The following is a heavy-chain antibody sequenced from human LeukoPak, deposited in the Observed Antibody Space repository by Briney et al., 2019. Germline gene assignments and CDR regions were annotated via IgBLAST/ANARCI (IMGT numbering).Heavy chain of an antibody. J-gene: IGHJ6*02. CDR1: GGSISSYY. Sequence: SETLSLTCTVSGGSISSYYWSWIRQPPGKGLEWIGYIYYSGSTNYNPSLKSRVTISVDTSKNQFSLKLSSVTAADTAVYYCARGPGYNRIAAASRVGKGPMGGGSYGMDVWGQGTTVTVSS. CDR3: ARGPGYNRIAAASRVGKGPMGGGSYGMDV. V-gene: IGHV4-59*12. CDR2: IYYSGST. D-gene: IGHD6-13*01.